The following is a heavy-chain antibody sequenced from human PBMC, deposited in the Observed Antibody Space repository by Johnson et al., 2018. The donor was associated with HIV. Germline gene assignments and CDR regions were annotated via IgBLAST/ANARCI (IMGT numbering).Heavy chain of an antibody. CDR1: GFTFSSYA. V-gene: IGHV3-30-3*01. CDR2: ISYDGTNK. D-gene: IGHD2-2*01. CDR3: ARDGSTSCYDCFDAFDI. J-gene: IGHJ3*02. Sequence: QVQLVESGGGFVQPGGSLRLSCAASGFTFSSYAMHWVRQAPGKGLEWVAVISYDGTNKYYADSVRGRFTISRDNSKNMLYLQMNSLRAEDTAVYYCARDGSTSCYDCFDAFDIWGQGTMVTVSS.